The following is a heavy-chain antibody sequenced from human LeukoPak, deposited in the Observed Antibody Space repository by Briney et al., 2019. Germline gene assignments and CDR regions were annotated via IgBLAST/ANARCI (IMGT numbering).Heavy chain of an antibody. Sequence: GESLKISCAASGLTFSYYWMSWVRQAPGKGLEWVANINQDGSEKYYVDSVKGRFTISRDNAKNSLYLLMNSLRAEDAAVYYCATYYYDNTGLIWGQGTLVTVSS. CDR2: INQDGSEK. CDR1: GLTFSYYW. V-gene: IGHV3-7*01. CDR3: ATYYYDNTGLI. J-gene: IGHJ4*02. D-gene: IGHD3-22*01.